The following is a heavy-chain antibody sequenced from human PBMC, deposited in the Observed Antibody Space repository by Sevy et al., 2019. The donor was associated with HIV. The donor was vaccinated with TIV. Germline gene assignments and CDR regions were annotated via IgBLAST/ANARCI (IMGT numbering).Heavy chain of an antibody. CDR1: GFTFSSYW. CDR2: INSEGSST. D-gene: IGHD3-22*01. J-gene: IGHJ3*01. CDR3: ARDHLYYYDSSGYKASGQSRAFDL. Sequence: GGSLRLSCAASGFTFSSYWMHWVRQAPGKGLVWVSRINSEGSSTSYADSVKGRFTISRDNAKNTLYLQMNSLRAEDMAVYYCARDHLYYYDSSGYKASGQSRAFDLWGQGTMVTVSS. V-gene: IGHV3-74*01.